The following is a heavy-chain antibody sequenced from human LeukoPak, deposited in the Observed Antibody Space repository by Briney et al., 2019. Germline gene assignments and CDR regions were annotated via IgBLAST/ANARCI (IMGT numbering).Heavy chain of an antibody. D-gene: IGHD2-21*02. Sequence: GGSLRLSCAASGFTFSSYCMHWVRQAPGKGLEWVAVISYDGSNKYYAGSVKGRFTISRDNSKNTLYLQMNSLRAEDTAVYYCAKGDIVVVTGAFDIWGQGTMVTVSS. J-gene: IGHJ3*02. V-gene: IGHV3-30*18. CDR3: AKGDIVVVTGAFDI. CDR2: ISYDGSNK. CDR1: GFTFSSYC.